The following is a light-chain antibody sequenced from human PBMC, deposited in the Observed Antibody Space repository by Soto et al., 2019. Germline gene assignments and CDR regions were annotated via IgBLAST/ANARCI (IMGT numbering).Light chain of an antibody. Sequence: EIVMTQSPATLSVSPGERATLSCRASQSVSSNLAWYQQKPGQAPRLLIYGASTRATGIPARFSGSGSGTEFTLTISSLQSEDFAVYYCQSRGTFGQGTKLDIK. CDR3: QSRGT. CDR2: GAS. J-gene: IGKJ2*02. CDR1: QSVSSN. V-gene: IGKV3-15*01.